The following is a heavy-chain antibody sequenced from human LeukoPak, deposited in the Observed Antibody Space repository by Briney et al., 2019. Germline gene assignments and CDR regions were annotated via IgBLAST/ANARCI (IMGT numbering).Heavy chain of an antibody. CDR1: GFTFRSYA. J-gene: IGHJ4*02. CDR2: ISGSTGHT. CDR3: SRAQRGYRSSPFDY. V-gene: IGHV3-23*01. D-gene: IGHD6-13*01. Sequence: GGSLRLSCAASGFTFRSYAMTWVRQAPGKGLQWVSTISGSTGHTYYADSVKGRFTISRDNFKNMLYVQMNSLRVDDTAVYYCSRAQRGYRSSPFDYRGQGTLVTVSS.